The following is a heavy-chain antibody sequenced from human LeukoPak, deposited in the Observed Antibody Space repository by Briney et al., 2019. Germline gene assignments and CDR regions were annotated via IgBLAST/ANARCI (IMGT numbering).Heavy chain of an antibody. CDR3: ARGPLSSRTTWTWFDP. V-gene: IGHV4-59*01. CDR1: GGSISPYY. D-gene: IGHD6-13*01. CDR2: IHYNGNT. Sequence: SETLSLTCTVSGGSISPYYWTWIRQPPGKGLEWIGYIHYNGNTNYTPSLKSRLTISVDTSTTQFSLRLKSVTVADTAVYYCARGPLSSRTTWTWFDPWGQGTLVTVSS. J-gene: IGHJ5*02.